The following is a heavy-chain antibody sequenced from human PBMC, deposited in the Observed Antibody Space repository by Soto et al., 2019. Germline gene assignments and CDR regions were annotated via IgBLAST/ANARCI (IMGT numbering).Heavy chain of an antibody. V-gene: IGHV4-39*02. CDR3: ASHLRPTNCRRGYFDY. J-gene: IGHJ4*02. CDR2: MSYSRST. Sequence: QLQLQESGPGLVKPSETLSLTCFVSGGSISSNNYYWGWIRQPPGKGLEWIGSMSYSRSTYYNPSLKSPVTISDHTSKNHFPLKPTPVTAADTALYYCASHLRPTNCRRGYFDYWGQGPLVTVSS. D-gene: IGHD1-1*01. CDR1: GGSISSNNYY.